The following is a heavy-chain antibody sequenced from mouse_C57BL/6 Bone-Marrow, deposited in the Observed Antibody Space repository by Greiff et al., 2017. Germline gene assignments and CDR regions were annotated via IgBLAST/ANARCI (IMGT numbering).Heavy chain of an antibody. V-gene: IGHV1-74*01. D-gene: IGHD1-1*01. Sequence: QVQLKQPGAELVKPGASVKVSCKASGYTFTSYWMHWVKQRPGQGLEWIGRIHPSASDTNSNQKFKGKATLTIDKSSSTADMQLSSLTSEDSAVYDCAIGAVGATADYWGQGTTLTVSS. CDR3: AIGAVGATADY. CDR2: IHPSASDT. CDR1: GYTFTSYW. J-gene: IGHJ2*01.